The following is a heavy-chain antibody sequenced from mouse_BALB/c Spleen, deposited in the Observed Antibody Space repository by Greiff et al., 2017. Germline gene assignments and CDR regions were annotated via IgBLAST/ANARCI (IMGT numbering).Heavy chain of an antibody. CDR2: INSNGGST. D-gene: IGHD2-14*01. J-gene: IGHJ3*01. Sequence: EVKVVESGGGLVQPGGSLKLSCAASGFTFSSYGMSWVRQTPDKRLELVATINSNGGSTYYPDSVKGRFTISRDNAKNTLYLQMSSLKSEDTAMYYGARDRSYRYDDWFAYWGQGTLVTVSA. V-gene: IGHV5-6-3*01. CDR1: GFTFSSYG. CDR3: ARDRSYRYDDWFAY.